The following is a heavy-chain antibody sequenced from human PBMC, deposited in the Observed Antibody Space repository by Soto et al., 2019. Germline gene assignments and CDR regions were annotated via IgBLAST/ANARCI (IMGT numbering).Heavy chain of an antibody. CDR2: ISCCGGSA. D-gene: IGHD6-19*01. Sequence: VQLLESGGGVVQPGGSLRLSCVASGFNFKKFAMEWVRQAAGEGLEWVSGISCCGGSASYADSVKGRFSIARDDSKNTVSLQLNSLRVEDTAQYYCAKAYGQQWLITQLDNWGQGTLVTVS. J-gene: IGHJ4*02. CDR3: AKAYGQQWLITQLDN. V-gene: IGHV3-23*01. CDR1: GFNFKKFA.